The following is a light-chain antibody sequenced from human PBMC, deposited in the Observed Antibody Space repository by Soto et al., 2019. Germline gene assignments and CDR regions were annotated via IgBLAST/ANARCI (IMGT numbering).Light chain of an antibody. J-gene: IGKJ3*01. CDR3: QQSYSSPFT. Sequence: DIQMTQSPSSLSASVGDRVTITCRASQSLSSYLNWYQQKPGKAPNLLIYAASSLQSGVPSKFSGSGSGTDFTLTISSLQPEDFATYSCQQSYSSPFTFGPGTKVDIK. CDR2: AAS. V-gene: IGKV1-39*01. CDR1: QSLSSY.